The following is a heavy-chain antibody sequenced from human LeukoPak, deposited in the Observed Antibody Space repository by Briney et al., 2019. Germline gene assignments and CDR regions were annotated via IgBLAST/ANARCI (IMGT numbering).Heavy chain of an antibody. CDR1: GFTVSSNY. D-gene: IGHD6-19*01. CDR3: ARRAAGYPAVAGGGFDY. CDR2: IYSGGST. J-gene: IGHJ4*02. V-gene: IGHV3-53*05. Sequence: GGSLRLSCAASGFTVSSNYMSWVRQAPGKGLEWVSVIYSGGSTYYADSVKGRFTISRDNSKNTLYLQMNSLRAEDTAVYYCARRAAGYPAVAGGGFDYWGQGTLVTVSS.